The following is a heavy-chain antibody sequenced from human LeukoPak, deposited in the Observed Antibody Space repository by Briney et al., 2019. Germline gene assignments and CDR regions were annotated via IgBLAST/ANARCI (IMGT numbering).Heavy chain of an antibody. Sequence: GGSLRLSCAASGFTFSSYSMNWVRQAPGKGLEWVSSISSSSSYIYYADSVKGQFTISRDNAKNSLYLQMNSLRVEDTAVYYCARGDRGTAAGNNWFNPWGQGTLVTVSS. CDR3: ARGDRGTAAGNNWFNP. J-gene: IGHJ5*02. CDR1: GFTFSSYS. D-gene: IGHD6-13*01. CDR2: ISSSSSYI. V-gene: IGHV3-21*01.